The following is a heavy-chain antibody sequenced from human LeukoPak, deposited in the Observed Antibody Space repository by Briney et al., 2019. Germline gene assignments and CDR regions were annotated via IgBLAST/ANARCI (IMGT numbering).Heavy chain of an antibody. Sequence: GASVKVSCKTSGYTFTAFFMHWVRQAPGQGLEWMGWINPNSGGTNYAQKFQGRVTMTRDTSISTAYMELSRLRSDDTAVYYCARIHDTSMGKFDYWGQGTLVSAPS. J-gene: IGHJ4*02. CDR1: GYTFTAFF. CDR2: INPNSGGT. V-gene: IGHV1-2*02. D-gene: IGHD5-18*01. CDR3: ARIHDTSMGKFDY.